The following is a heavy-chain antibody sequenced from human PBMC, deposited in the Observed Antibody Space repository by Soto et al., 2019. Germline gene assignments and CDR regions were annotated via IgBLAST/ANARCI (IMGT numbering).Heavy chain of an antibody. CDR1: GFTFSDYY. CDR3: ARAVAGTSAYYYHFYYMDV. D-gene: IGHD6-19*01. Sequence: QVQLVESGGGLVKPGGSLRLSCAASGFTFSDYYMSWIRQAPGKGLEWVSYISSSGSTIYYADSGKGRLTISRDHAKNSLYLQMNSLRAEDTPVYYCARAVAGTSAYYYHFYYMDVWGKGTTVTVPS. V-gene: IGHV3-11*01. CDR2: ISSSGSTI. J-gene: IGHJ6*03.